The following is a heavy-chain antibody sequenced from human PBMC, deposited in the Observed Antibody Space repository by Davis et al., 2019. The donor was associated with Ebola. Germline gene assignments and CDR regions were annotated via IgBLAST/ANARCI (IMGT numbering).Heavy chain of an antibody. J-gene: IGHJ4*02. V-gene: IGHV6-1*01. CDR3: ARGWLRSAFDQ. CDR1: GDSVSGSSGA. D-gene: IGHD5-12*01. CDR2: TYYSSKWYN. Sequence: PSETLSLTCDISGDSVSGSSGAWNWIRQSPSRGLEWLGRTYYSSKWYNESALSVKSRITISADTAKNQLSLHLNSVTPEDTAVYYCARGWLRSAFDQWGQGTLVTVSS.